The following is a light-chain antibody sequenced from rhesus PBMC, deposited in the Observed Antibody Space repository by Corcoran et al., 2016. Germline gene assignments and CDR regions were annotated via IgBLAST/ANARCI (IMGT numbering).Light chain of an antibody. Sequence: QVILTQSPATLSLSPGERATLSRGASQSVRRYLAWYQQKPGQAPRPLIFVAYSRANGIPDRFSGGGSGTDFTLTISSLEHEDVGVYHCYEHISGYSFGQETKVGIK. V-gene: IGKV3-10*01. CDR2: VAY. CDR1: QSVRRY. CDR3: YEHISGYS. J-gene: IGKJ2*01.